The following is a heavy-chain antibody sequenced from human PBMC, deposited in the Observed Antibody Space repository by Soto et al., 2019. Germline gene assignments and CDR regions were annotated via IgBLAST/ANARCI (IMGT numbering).Heavy chain of an antibody. J-gene: IGHJ6*02. Sequence: GGSLRLSCAASGFTFSNYGMHWVRQAPGKGLEWVAFISDDGSNKYYADSMKGRFTMSRDNSKRTLHLQMSSLRVEDTAVYYCTKRRNVLRFLEWSSGMEVWGQGTTVTVSS. CDR1: GFTFSNYG. V-gene: IGHV3-30*18. D-gene: IGHD3-3*01. CDR3: TKRRNVLRFLEWSSGMEV. CDR2: ISDDGSNK.